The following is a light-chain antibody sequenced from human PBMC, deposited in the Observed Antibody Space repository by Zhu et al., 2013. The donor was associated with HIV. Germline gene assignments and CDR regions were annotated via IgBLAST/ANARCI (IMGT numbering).Light chain of an antibody. CDR3: LQHNIYPRT. CDR2: EAS. J-gene: IGKJ1*01. V-gene: IGKV1-5*03. Sequence: DIQMTQSPSILSASVGDRVTITCRASQSLSGGLAWYQQKPGKAPYLLIYEASTLRSGVPSRFSGSGSGTEFTLSISSLQPEDVATYYCLQHNIYPRTFGQGTKVEIK. CDR1: QSLSGG.